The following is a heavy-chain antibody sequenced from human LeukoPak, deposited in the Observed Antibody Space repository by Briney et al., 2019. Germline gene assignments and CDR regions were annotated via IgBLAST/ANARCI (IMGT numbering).Heavy chain of an antibody. Sequence: SETLSLTCAVYGGSFSGYYWSWIRQPPGKGLEWIGYIYYSGSTNYNPSLKSRVTISVDTSKNQFSLKLSSVTAADTAVYYCARGNTDMIVADPFDYWGQGTLVTVSS. CDR2: IYYSGST. CDR1: GGSFSGYY. D-gene: IGHD3-22*01. V-gene: IGHV4-59*01. CDR3: ARGNTDMIVADPFDY. J-gene: IGHJ4*02.